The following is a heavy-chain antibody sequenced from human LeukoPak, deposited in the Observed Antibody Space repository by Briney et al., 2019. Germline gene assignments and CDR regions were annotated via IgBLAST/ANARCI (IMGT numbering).Heavy chain of an antibody. CDR3: ARDRSSWSNGQFDY. Sequence: ASVKVSCKASGYTFTSYGISWVRQAPGQGLEWMGWISAYNGNTNYAQKLQGRVTMTTDTSTSTAYMVLRSLRSDDTAVYYCARDRSSWSNGQFDYWGQGTLVTVSS. V-gene: IGHV1-18*01. CDR1: GYTFTSYG. D-gene: IGHD6-13*01. CDR2: ISAYNGNT. J-gene: IGHJ4*02.